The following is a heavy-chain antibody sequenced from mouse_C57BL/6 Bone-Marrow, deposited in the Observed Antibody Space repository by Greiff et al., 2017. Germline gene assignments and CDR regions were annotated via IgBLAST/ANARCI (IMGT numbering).Heavy chain of an antibody. Sequence: EVQLVESGGGLVKPGGSLKLSRAASGFTFSSYAMSWVRQTPEKRLEWVATISDGGSYTYYPDNVKGRFTISRDNAKNNLYLQMSHLKSEDTAMYYCARDPLYYGNYDYWGQGTTLTVSA. J-gene: IGHJ2*01. CDR1: GFTFSSYA. V-gene: IGHV5-4*01. CDR3: ARDPLYYGNYDY. D-gene: IGHD2-1*01. CDR2: ISDGGSYT.